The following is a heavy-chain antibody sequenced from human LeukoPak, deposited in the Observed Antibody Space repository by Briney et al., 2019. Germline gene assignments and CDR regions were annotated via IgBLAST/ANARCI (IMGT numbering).Heavy chain of an antibody. CDR3: ARDRVVGLGLDNAFDI. Sequence: SVKVSCKASGGIFSRYAISWVRQAPGQGLEWMGGIIPIFGTANYAQKFQGRVTITADESTSTAYMELSSLRSEDTAVYFCARDRVVGLGLDNAFDIWGQGTVVTVSS. J-gene: IGHJ3*02. D-gene: IGHD2-15*01. CDR2: IIPIFGTA. V-gene: IGHV1-69*13. CDR1: GGIFSRYA.